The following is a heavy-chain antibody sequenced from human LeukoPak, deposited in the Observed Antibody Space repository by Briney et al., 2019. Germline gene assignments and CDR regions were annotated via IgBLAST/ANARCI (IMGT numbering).Heavy chain of an antibody. Sequence: PSETLSLTCAVSGGSFSGHYWNWIRQPPGKGLEWIGEINHGGSTNYNPSLKSRVTISVDTSKNQFSLKLSSVTAADTAVYYCARLVGGIAVAGTPYYFDYWGQGTLVTVSS. CDR3: ARLVGGIAVAGTPYYFDY. CDR2: INHGGST. CDR1: GGSFSGHY. J-gene: IGHJ4*02. D-gene: IGHD6-19*01. V-gene: IGHV4-34*01.